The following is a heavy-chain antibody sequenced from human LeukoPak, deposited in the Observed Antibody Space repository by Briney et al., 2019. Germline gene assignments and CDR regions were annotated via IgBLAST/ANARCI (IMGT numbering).Heavy chain of an antibody. V-gene: IGHV1-8*03. CDR2: MNPNSGNT. Sequence: ASVKVSCKASGYTFTSYDINWVRQATGQGLEWMGWMNPNSGNTGYAQKFQGRVTITRNTSISTAYMELSSLRSEDTAVYYCATPAPDISTGYYKYYFDYWGQGTLVTVSS. D-gene: IGHD3-9*01. CDR1: GYTFTSYD. J-gene: IGHJ4*02. CDR3: ATPAPDISTGYYKYYFDY.